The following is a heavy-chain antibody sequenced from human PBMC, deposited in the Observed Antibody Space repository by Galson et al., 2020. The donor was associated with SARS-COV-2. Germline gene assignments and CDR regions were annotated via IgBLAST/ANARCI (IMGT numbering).Heavy chain of an antibody. Sequence: GGSLRLSCTASGFSFSDYYMSWIRQAPGKGLEWVSYISSSTIYYADSVKGRFTISRDNTKNSLYLQMNSLRAEDTAVYYCAGGSSGATDIWGQGTLVTVSS. CDR2: ISSSTI. D-gene: IGHD6-19*01. V-gene: IGHV3-11*01. CDR3: AGGSSGATDI. J-gene: IGHJ4*02. CDR1: GFSFSDYY.